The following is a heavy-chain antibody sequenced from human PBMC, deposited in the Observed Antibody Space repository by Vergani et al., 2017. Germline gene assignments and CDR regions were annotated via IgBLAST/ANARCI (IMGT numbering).Heavy chain of an antibody. CDR3: AGDRADSNYIWQVAFDI. D-gene: IGHD4-11*01. V-gene: IGHV1-18*04. J-gene: IGHJ3*02. CDR2: ISAYNGNT. Sequence: QVQLVQSGAEVKKPGASVKVSCKASGYTFTSYGISWVRQAPGQGLEWMGWISAYNGNTNYAQKLQGRVTMTTDTSTSTAYMELRSLRSDDTAVYYCAGDRADSNYIWQVAFDIWGQGTMVTVSS. CDR1: GYTFTSYG.